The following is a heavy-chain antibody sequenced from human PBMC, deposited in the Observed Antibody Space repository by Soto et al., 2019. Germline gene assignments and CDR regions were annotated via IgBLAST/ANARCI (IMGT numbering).Heavy chain of an antibody. CDR3: APSHYYDSSGYDY. CDR1: GYSFTIYW. D-gene: IGHD3-22*01. J-gene: IGHJ4*02. Sequence: GESLKISCKCSGYSFTIYWIGRVRQMPGKGLEWMGIIYPGDSDTRYSPSFQGQVTISADKSISTAYLQWSSLKASDTAMYSCAPSHYYDSSGYDYWGQGTLVTVSS. CDR2: IYPGDSDT. V-gene: IGHV5-51*01.